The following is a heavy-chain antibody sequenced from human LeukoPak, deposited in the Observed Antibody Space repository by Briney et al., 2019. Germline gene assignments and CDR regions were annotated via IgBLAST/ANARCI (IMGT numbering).Heavy chain of an antibody. CDR1: GLMFTNYA. Sequence: PGGPLRLSCAASGLMFTNYAMYWVRQAPGKGLEWAAFMSHDGSNEYYADSVKGRFTIFRDNSKNMVYLQMSSLRLEDTAVYYCARGAPPDYWGQGTLVTVSS. J-gene: IGHJ4*02. V-gene: IGHV3-30*04. CDR3: ARGAPPDY. CDR2: MSHDGSNE.